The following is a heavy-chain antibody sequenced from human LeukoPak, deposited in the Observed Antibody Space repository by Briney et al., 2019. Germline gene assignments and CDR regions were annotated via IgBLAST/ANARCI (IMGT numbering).Heavy chain of an antibody. CDR2: IYYSGST. D-gene: IGHD6-19*01. CDR3: ARHALWLAEKSFDP. CDR1: GGSISSSSYY. Sequence: PSETLSLTCTVSGGSISSSSYYWGWIRQPPGKGLEWIGSIYYSGSTYYNPSLKSRVTISVDTSKNQFSLKLSSVTAADTAVYYCARHALWLAEKSFDPWGQGTLVTVSS. V-gene: IGHV4-39*01. J-gene: IGHJ5*02.